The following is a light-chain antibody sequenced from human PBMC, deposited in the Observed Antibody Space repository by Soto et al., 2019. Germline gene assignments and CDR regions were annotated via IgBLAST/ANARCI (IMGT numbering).Light chain of an antibody. CDR3: VNHNSYPPT. V-gene: IGKV1-17*01. CDR2: AAS. J-gene: IGKJ1*01. Sequence: DIQMTQSPSSLSASVGDRVTITCRASQGISNDLGWYQQKPGKSPQRLLYAASSLQSGGPSRVSGSGSGTDFTLTISSLQPEDFATEYCVNHNSYPPTFGQGTKVVIK. CDR1: QGISND.